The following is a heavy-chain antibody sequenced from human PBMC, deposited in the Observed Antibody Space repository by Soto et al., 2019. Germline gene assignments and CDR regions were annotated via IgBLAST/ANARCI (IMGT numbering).Heavy chain of an antibody. CDR3: ARGGAAAVLHYYYYYMDV. Sequence: ASVKASGTASGYTYTSYDISCVRQAPGQGLEWMGWISAYNGNTNYAQKLQGRVTMTTDTSTSTAYMELRSLRSDDTAVYYCARGGAAAVLHYYYYYMDVWGKGTTVTVSS. D-gene: IGHD6-13*01. CDR2: ISAYNGNT. J-gene: IGHJ6*03. V-gene: IGHV1-18*01. CDR1: GYTYTSYD.